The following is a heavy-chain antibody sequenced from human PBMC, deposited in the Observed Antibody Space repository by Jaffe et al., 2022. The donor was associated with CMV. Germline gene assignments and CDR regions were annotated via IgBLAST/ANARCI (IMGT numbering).Heavy chain of an antibody. Sequence: QLQLQESGPGLVKPSETLSLTCTVSGGSISSSSYYWGWIRQPPGKGLEWIGSIYYSGSTYYNPSLKSRVTISVDTSKNQFSLKLSSVTAADTAVYYCARHQGGTDSLYYYYYYGMDVWGQGTTVTVSS. CDR3: ARHQGGTDSLYYYYYYGMDV. CDR2: IYYSGST. D-gene: IGHD3-22*01. J-gene: IGHJ6*02. V-gene: IGHV4-39*01. CDR1: GGSISSSSYY.